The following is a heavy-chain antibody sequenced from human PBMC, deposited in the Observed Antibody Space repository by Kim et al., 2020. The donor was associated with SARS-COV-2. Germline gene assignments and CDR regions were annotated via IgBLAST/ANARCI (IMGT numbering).Heavy chain of an antibody. Sequence: GGSLRLSCAASGFTVSSNYMSWVRQAPGKGLEWVSVIYSGGSTYYADSVKGRFTISRDNSKNTLYLQMNSLRAEDTAVYYCARVGRRYYYDSSGYWYFDLWGRGTLVTVSS. CDR1: GFTVSSNY. D-gene: IGHD3-22*01. J-gene: IGHJ2*01. V-gene: IGHV3-53*01. CDR3: ARVGRRYYYDSSGYWYFDL. CDR2: IYSGGST.